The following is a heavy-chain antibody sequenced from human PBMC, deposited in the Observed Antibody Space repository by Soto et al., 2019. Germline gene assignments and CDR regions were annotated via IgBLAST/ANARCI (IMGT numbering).Heavy chain of an antibody. Sequence: GGSLRLSCAASGFTFSSYEMNWVRQAPGKGLEWVSYISSSGSTIYYADSVKGRFTISRDNAKNSLYLQMNSLRAEDTAVYYCARSLRYFDWPVGYYYGMDVWGQGTTVTVSS. D-gene: IGHD3-9*01. CDR2: ISSSGSTI. V-gene: IGHV3-48*03. J-gene: IGHJ6*02. CDR3: ARSLRYFDWPVGYYYGMDV. CDR1: GFTFSSYE.